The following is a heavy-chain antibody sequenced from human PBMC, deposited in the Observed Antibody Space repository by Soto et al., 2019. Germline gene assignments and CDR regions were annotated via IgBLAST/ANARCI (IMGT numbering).Heavy chain of an antibody. CDR2: ISAYNGNT. CDR1: GYTFTSYV. V-gene: IGHV1-18*01. CDR3: ASYTSFDQYSSGWYALNY. J-gene: IGHJ4*02. D-gene: IGHD6-19*01. Sequence: QVKLVQSGAEVKKPGASVKVSCKASGYTFTSYVISWVRQAPGQGLEWMGWISAYNGNTNYAQKLQGRVTMTTDTTTSTAYMEKRILRSDDTDVYYCASYTSFDQYSSGWYALNYWSQGTLVTVSS.